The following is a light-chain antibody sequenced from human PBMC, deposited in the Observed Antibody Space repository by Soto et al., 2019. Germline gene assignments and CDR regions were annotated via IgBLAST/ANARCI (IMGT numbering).Light chain of an antibody. CDR2: GTS. Sequence: EIVLTQSPGTLSLSPGDRATLSCRASQSVSSSFLAWYQQKPGQAPRLLIYGTSSRATGIPARFSGSGAGTHFTLTISRLEPEDFAVYYSHQFHSALTLGQGTAVEIK. V-gene: IGKV3-20*01. CDR1: QSVSSSF. J-gene: IGKJ1*01. CDR3: HQFHSALT.